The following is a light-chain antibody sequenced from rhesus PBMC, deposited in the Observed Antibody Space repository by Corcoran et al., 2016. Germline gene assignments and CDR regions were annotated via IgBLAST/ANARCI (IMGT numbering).Light chain of an antibody. CDR2: EVS. V-gene: IGLV2-13*03. CDR3: SSYASSSTVL. Sequence: QAAPTQSPSVSGSPGQSVTISCTGTSDDIGRYDRVSWYQQYPGKAPKLIIYEVSKRPSGVSDRFSGSKSGNTASLTISGLQAEDEADYCCSSYASSSTVLFGRGTRLTVL. CDR1: SDDIGRYDR. J-gene: IGLJ3*01.